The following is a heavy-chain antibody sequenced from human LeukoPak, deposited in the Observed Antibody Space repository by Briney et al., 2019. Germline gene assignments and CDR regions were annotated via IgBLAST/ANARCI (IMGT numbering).Heavy chain of an antibody. V-gene: IGHV3-53*01. CDR2: IYSGGST. J-gene: IGHJ4*02. Sequence: VGSLRLSCAASGFTVSSNYVSWVRQAPGKGLEWVSVIYSGGSTYYADSVKGRFTISRDNPKNTLYLQMNSLRAEDTAVYYCAREVYSYGFDYWGQGTLVTVSS. D-gene: IGHD5-18*01. CDR1: GFTVSSNY. CDR3: AREVYSYGFDY.